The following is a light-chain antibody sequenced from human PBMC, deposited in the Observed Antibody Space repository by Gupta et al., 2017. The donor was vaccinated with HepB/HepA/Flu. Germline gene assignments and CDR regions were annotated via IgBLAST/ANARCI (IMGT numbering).Light chain of an antibody. V-gene: IGLV2-11*01. J-gene: IGLJ2*01. Sequence: QSALTQPRSVSGSPGQSVTISCTGTSSDVGGYNYVSWYQQHPGKAPKVMIYDVSKRPAGVPGRFSGSKSGHTTSLTISGRQAEEDADYYCCSDAGSDTFVFGGGTKLTVL. CDR3: CSDAGSDTFV. CDR1: SSDVGGYNY. CDR2: DVS.